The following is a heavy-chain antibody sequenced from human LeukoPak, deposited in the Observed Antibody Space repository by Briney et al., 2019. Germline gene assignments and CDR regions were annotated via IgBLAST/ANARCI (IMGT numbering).Heavy chain of an antibody. CDR2: MNPNSGNT. Sequence: ASVKVSCKASGYTFTSYDINWVRQATGQGLEWMGWMNPNSGNTGYAQKFQGRVTMTRNTSISTAYMELSSLRSKDTAVYYCASSYYAGYSSSWYKWYFDLWGRGTLVAVSS. J-gene: IGHJ2*01. CDR1: GYTFTSYD. D-gene: IGHD6-13*01. V-gene: IGHV1-8*01. CDR3: ASSYYAGYSSSWYKWYFDL.